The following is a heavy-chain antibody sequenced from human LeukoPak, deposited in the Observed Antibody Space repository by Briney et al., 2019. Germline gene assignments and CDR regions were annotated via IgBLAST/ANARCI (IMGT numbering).Heavy chain of an antibody. CDR3: ARIAVAGTGEFDY. CDR2: ISSRSSDM. D-gene: IGHD6-19*01. J-gene: IGHJ4*02. CDR1: GFTFSNYG. Sequence: PGESLRLSCAASGFTFSNYGMNWVRQAPGKGPEWVSSISSRSSDMYYADSVKGRFTISRDNAKNSLYLQMNSLRAEDTAVYYCARIAVAGTGEFDYWGQGTLVTVSS. V-gene: IGHV3-21*01.